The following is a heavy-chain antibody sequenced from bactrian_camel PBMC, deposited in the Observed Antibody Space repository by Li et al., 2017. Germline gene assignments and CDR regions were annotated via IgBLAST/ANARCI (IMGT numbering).Heavy chain of an antibody. CDR2: LISDVGET. V-gene: IGHV3S40*01. Sequence: VQLVESGGGLVQPGGSLRLSCAASGSAYSSYAMAWFRQAPGKECELVSLISDVGETYYGDSVKGRFTISRDDAKNTVYLQMNNLQPEDTAMYYCSARRLHRHSFCYDLSRQDDNDWGQGTQVTVS. D-gene: IGHD3*01. CDR1: GSAYSSYA. J-gene: IGHJ4*01. CDR3: SARRLHRHSFCYDLSRQDDND.